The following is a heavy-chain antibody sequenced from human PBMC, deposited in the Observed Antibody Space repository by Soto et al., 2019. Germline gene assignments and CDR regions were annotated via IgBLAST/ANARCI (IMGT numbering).Heavy chain of an antibody. CDR1: TWCLSDLY. CDR2: ISYSGST. J-gene: IGHJ1*01. Sequence: PXETLSVTCGLSTWCLSDLYCIWISKSPGKGLASIGDISYSGSTSYNPSLKSRVAIAVDASKKQFSLKLNSLTAADTAVYYCARWETGNLIPSRPFFHSWRQGPRGTVSS. CDR3: ARWETGNLIPSRPFFHS. V-gene: IGHV4-34*01. D-gene: IGHD6-6*01.